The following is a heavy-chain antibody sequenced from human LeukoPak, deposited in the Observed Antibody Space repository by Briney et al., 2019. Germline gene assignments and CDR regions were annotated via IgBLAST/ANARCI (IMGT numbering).Heavy chain of an antibody. J-gene: IGHJ4*02. V-gene: IGHV4-34*01. CDR2: INHSGST. CDR3: ARGPTYYDFWSGFYDYFDY. CDR1: GGSFSGYF. Sequence: SETLSLTCAVYGGSFSGYFWSWIRQPPGQGLEWIGEINHSGSTNYNPSLKSRVTISVDTSKNQFSLKLSSVTAADTAVYYCARGPTYYDFWSGFYDYFDYWGQGTLVTVSS. D-gene: IGHD3-3*01.